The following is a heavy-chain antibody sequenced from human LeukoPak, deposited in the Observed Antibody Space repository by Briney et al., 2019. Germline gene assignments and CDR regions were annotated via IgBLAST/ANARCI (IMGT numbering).Heavy chain of an antibody. CDR3: AKDRVGGALEF. Sequence: GGSLRLSCAASGFTFSSYWMHWVRQAPGKGLEWVACIMEDGSVQKYVDSVRGRFTISRDNARNSLYLQMNSLRVEDTAVYYCAKDRVGGALEFWGQGTLAIVSS. CDR1: GFTFSSYW. D-gene: IGHD2-21*01. V-gene: IGHV3-7*01. J-gene: IGHJ4*02. CDR2: IMEDGSVQ.